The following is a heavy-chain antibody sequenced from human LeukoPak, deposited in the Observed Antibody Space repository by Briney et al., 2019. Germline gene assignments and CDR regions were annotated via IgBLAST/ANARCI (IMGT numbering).Heavy chain of an antibody. CDR3: ARSGSYLIWFDP. CDR2: INHSGST. V-gene: IGHV4-34*01. J-gene: IGHJ5*02. D-gene: IGHD1-26*01. CDR1: GGSFSGYY. Sequence: KPSETLSLTCAVYGGSFSGYYWSWIRQPPGKGLEWIGEINHSGSTNYNPSLKSRVTISVDASKNQFSLKLSSVTAADTAVYCCARSGSYLIWFDPWGQGTLVTVSS.